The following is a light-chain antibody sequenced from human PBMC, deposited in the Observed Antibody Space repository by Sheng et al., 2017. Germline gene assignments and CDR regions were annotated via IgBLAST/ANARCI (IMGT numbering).Light chain of an antibody. CDR1: KLGDKY. CDR3: QAWDSSTGV. V-gene: IGLV3-1*01. Sequence: SYDLTQSPSVSVSPGQTASITCSGDKLGDKYACWYQQKPGQSPVLVIFQDSKRPSGIPERFSGSNSGNTATLTISGTQAMDEGDYYCQAWDSSTGVFGGGTKLTVL. J-gene: IGLJ2*01. CDR2: QDS.